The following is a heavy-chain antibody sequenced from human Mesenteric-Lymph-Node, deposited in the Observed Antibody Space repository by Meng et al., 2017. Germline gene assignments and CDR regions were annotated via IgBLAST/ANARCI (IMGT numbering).Heavy chain of an antibody. CDR1: GFTFDDYA. J-gene: IGHJ4*02. CDR2: ISWNSGSI. Sequence: SLKISCAASGFTFDDYAMHWVRQAPGKGLEWVSGISWNSGSIGYADSVKGRFTISRDNAKNSLYLQMNSLRAEDTAVYYCALSITVTTDYWGQGTLVTVSS. V-gene: IGHV3-9*01. D-gene: IGHD4-17*01. CDR3: ALSITVTTDY.